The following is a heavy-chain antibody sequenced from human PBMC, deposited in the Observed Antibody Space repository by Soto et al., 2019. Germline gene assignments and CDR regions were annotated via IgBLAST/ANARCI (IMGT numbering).Heavy chain of an antibody. CDR3: ARRGGSSSDAFPYYYYGMDV. D-gene: IGHD2-15*01. V-gene: IGHV5-51*01. CDR1: GYSFTSYW. J-gene: IGHJ6*02. CDR2: IYPGDSDT. Sequence: GESLKISCKGSGYSFTSYWIGWVRQMPGKGLEWMGIIYPGDSDTRYSPSFQGQVTISADKSISTAYLQWSSLKASDTAMYYCARRGGSSSDAFPYYYYGMDVWGQGTTVTAP.